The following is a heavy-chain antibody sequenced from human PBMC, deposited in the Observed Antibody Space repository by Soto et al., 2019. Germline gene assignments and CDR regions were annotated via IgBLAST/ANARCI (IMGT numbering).Heavy chain of an antibody. D-gene: IGHD3-22*01. V-gene: IGHV4-4*02. J-gene: IGHJ4*02. Sequence: NPSETLSLTCAVSGGSISSSNWWSWVRQPPGKGLEWIGEIYHSGSTNYNPSLKSRVTISVDKSKNQFSLKLSSVTAADTAVYYCARTNTPYDSSSRAFDYWGQGTLVTVSS. CDR2: IYHSGST. CDR3: ARTNTPYDSSSRAFDY. CDR1: GGSISSSNW.